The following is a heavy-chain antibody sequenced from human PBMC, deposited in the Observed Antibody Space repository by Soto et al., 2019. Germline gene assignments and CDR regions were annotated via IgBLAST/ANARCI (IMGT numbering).Heavy chain of an antibody. CDR2: ISGSGGST. CDR1: GFTFSSYA. Sequence: PGGSLRLSCAASGFTFSSYAMSWVRQAPGKGLERVSAISGSGGSTYYADSAKGRFTISRDNSKNPLYRQMNSLRAEDTSGYYRAKDGVVFVSALATSGIDTLAPLASGPFAPWG. V-gene: IGHV3-23*01. J-gene: IGHJ5*02. D-gene: IGHD2-8*02. CDR3: AKDGVVFVSALATSGIDTLAPLASGPFAP.